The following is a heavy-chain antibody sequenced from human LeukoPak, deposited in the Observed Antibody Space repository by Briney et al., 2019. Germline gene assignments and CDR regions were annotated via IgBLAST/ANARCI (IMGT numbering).Heavy chain of an antibody. CDR1: GFTLSSNY. CDR3: AGRYCSGGSCYHIDY. J-gene: IGHJ4*02. D-gene: IGHD2-15*01. CDR2: IYSGGST. V-gene: IGHV3-53*01. Sequence: GGSLRLSCAASGFTLSSNYMSWVRQAPGKGLEWVSVIYSGGSTYYADSVKGRFTISRDNSKNTLYLQMNSLRAEDTAVYYCAGRYCSGGSCYHIDYGGQGTLSPSPQ.